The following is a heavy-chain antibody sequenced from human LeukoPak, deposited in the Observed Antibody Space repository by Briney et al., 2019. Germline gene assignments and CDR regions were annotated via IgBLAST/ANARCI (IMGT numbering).Heavy chain of an antibody. CDR2: INHSGST. V-gene: IGHV4-34*01. CDR3: ARGNYGGSHYWVY. Sequence: SETLSLTCAVYGGSFSGYYWSWIRQPPGKGLEWIGEINHSGSTNYNPSLKSRVTISVDTSKNQFSLKLSSVTAADTAVYYCARGNYGGSHYWVYWGQGTLVTVSS. CDR1: GGSFSGYY. J-gene: IGHJ4*02. D-gene: IGHD1-26*01.